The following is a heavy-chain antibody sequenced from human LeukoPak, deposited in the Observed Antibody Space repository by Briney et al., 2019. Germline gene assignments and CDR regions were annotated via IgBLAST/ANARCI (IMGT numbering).Heavy chain of an antibody. D-gene: IGHD4-17*01. CDR2: INPNSGGT. CDR1: GYTFTGYY. CDR3: ARDRGYGDYFFDY. Sequence: ASVTVSCKASGYTFTGYYMHWVRQAPGQGLEWMGRINPNSGGTNYAQKFQGRVTMTRDTSISTAYMELSRLRSDDTAVYYCARDRGYGDYFFDYWGQGTLVTVSS. J-gene: IGHJ4*02. V-gene: IGHV1-2*06.